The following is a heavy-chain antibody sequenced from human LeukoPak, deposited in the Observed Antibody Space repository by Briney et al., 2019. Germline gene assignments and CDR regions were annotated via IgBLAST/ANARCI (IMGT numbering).Heavy chain of an antibody. V-gene: IGHV4-59*08. CDR3: ARSPPGWYYDNSGQYYFDT. CDR1: VGSISGYY. D-gene: IGHD3-22*01. CDR2: ISFTGNT. J-gene: IGHJ4*02. Sequence: SETLSLTCTNSVGSISGYYWSWIRQSPGKRLEWIAYISFTGNTNYNPSLKSRVTISLDTSKTHFSLTLSSLTAAGTAVYYCARSPPGWYYDNSGQYYFDTWGQGALVTVSS.